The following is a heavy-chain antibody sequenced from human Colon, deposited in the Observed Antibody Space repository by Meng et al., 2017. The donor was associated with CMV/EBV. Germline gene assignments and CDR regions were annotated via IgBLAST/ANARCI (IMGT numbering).Heavy chain of an antibody. Sequence: GGSLRLSCAASGFTFSTSAMHWVRQAPGKGLEWVGLIWYVGRNKHYVDSVKGRFTISRDNSQNTVYLQMNSLRAEDTAMYYCTKDGDYYGSGSFDSWGQGTLVTVSS. D-gene: IGHD3-10*01. CDR2: IWYVGRNK. CDR3: TKDGDYYGSGSFDS. J-gene: IGHJ5*01. V-gene: IGHV3-33*06. CDR1: GFTFSTSA.